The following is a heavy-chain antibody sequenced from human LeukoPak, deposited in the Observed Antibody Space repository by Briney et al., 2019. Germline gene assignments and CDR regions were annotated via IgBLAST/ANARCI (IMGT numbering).Heavy chain of an antibody. J-gene: IGHJ4*02. D-gene: IGHD3-9*01. Sequence: GSLRLSCAASGFTFSSYSMNWVRRAPGKGLEWVSAISGSGGSTYYADSVKGRFTISRDNSKNTLYLQMNSLRAEDTAVYYCAKHLRYFDWLLDYFDYWGQGTLVTVSS. CDR2: ISGSGGST. V-gene: IGHV3-23*01. CDR1: GFTFSSYS. CDR3: AKHLRYFDWLLDYFDY.